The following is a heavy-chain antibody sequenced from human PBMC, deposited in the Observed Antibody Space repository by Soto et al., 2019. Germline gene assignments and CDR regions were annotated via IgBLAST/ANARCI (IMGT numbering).Heavy chain of an antibody. CDR1: GYTFTSYA. Sequence: QVQLVQSGAEVKKPGASVKVSCKASGYTFTSYAMHWVRQAPGQRLEGMGWINAGNGNTKYSQKFQVRVTITRDTSASTAYMELSILRSEDTTVYYCARYLGGWTAYWGQGTLVTVSS. CDR3: ARYLGGWTAY. CDR2: INAGNGNT. D-gene: IGHD6-19*01. V-gene: IGHV1-3*01. J-gene: IGHJ4*02.